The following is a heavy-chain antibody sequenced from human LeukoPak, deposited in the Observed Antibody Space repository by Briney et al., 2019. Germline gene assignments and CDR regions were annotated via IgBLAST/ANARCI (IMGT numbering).Heavy chain of an antibody. V-gene: IGHV3-48*02. D-gene: IGHD3-16*01. J-gene: IGHJ4*02. CDR2: ISSSSGSI. Sequence: PGGSLRLSCAASGFTFRSYSMNWVRQAPGRGLEGVSYISSSSGSIYYADSVKGRFTISRDNAKNSLDLQMNSLRDEDTAIYYCARGGYFGYWGQGTLVTVSS. CDR1: GFTFRSYS. CDR3: ARGGYFGY.